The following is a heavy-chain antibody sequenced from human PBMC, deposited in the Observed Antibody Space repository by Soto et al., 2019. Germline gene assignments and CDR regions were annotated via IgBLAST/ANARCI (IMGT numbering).Heavy chain of an antibody. V-gene: IGHV3-48*01. CDR3: ARDLSWGSNWYYYMDV. CDR1: GFTFSSYA. CDR2: ISSSSSVI. Sequence: GGSLRLSCAASGFTFSSYAMNWVRQAPGKGREWVSYISSSSSVIDYADSVKGRFTVSRDNARNSLYLQMNSLRAEDTAVYYCARDLSWGSNWYYYMDVWGKGTTVTVSS. J-gene: IGHJ6*03. D-gene: IGHD7-27*01.